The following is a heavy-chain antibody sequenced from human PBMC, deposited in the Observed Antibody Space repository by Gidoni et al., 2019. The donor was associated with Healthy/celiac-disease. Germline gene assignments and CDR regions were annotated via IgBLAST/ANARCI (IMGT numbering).Heavy chain of an antibody. J-gene: IGHJ4*02. CDR3: ARHRAVGYNFLWYFDY. V-gene: IGHV5-51*01. Sequence: EVQLVQSGAEVKKTGESLQISCKGSGYSFTSYWICWVRQMPGKGLELMGIIYPGDSYTRYSPSFQGQVTISADKSISTAYLQWSSLKASDTAMYYCARHRAVGYNFLWYFDYWGQGTLVTVSS. CDR1: GYSFTSYW. D-gene: IGHD5-12*01. CDR2: IYPGDSYT.